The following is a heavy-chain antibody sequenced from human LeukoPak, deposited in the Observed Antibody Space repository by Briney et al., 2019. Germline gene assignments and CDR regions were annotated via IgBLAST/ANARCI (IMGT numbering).Heavy chain of an antibody. CDR2: ISSNGGST. V-gene: IGHV3-64*01. D-gene: IGHD1-26*01. CDR1: GFTFSSYA. CDR3: ARSGSYYY. Sequence: PGGSLRLPCAASGFTFSSYAMHWVRQAPGKGLEYVSAISSNGGSTYSANSVKGRFTISRDNSKNTLYLQMGSLRAEDMAVYYCARSGSYYYWGQGTLVTASS. J-gene: IGHJ4*02.